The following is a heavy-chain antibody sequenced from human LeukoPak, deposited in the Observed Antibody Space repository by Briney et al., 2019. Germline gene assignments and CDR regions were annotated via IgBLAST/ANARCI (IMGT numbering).Heavy chain of an antibody. CDR1: GYTFTGYY. V-gene: IGHV1-2*06. CDR3: ARGGGTNFGVITD. D-gene: IGHD3-3*01. J-gene: IGHJ4*02. Sequence: ASVKVSCKASGYTFTGYYMHWVRQAPGQGLEWMGRINPNSGGTNYAQKFQGRVTMTRDTSISTAYMELSRLRSDDTAVYFCARGGGTNFGVITDWGQGTLVTVSS. CDR2: INPNSGGT.